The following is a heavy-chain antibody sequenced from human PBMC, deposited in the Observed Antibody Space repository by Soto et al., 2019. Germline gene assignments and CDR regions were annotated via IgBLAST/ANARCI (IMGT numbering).Heavy chain of an antibody. CDR1: GYIFSTYT. V-gene: IGHV1-3*01. CDR3: ARVSFETSGYADY. J-gene: IGHJ4*02. Sequence: QVHLVQSGAEVKKPGASVKVSCKASGYIFSTYTMHWVRQAPGQRLEWMGWINAANGNTKYSQNFQGRDTISRDTSASTAYLELSSLRSEDTAVYYCARVSFETSGYADYWGQGTLVTVSS. CDR2: INAANGNT. D-gene: IGHD3-22*01.